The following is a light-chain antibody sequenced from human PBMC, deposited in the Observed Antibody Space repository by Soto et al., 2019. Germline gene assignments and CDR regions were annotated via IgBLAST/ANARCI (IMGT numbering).Light chain of an antibody. CDR2: EVS. CDR1: SSDIGNYDF. J-gene: IGLJ2*01. Sequence: QSALTQPASVSGSPGQSITISCTGTSSDIGNYDFVSWYQQVPGTAPKAMIYEVSSRPSGVSNRFSGSKSGNTASLTISGLQTEDEADYYCGSYASATLIFGGVTKLTVL. V-gene: IGLV2-14*01. CDR3: GSYASATLI.